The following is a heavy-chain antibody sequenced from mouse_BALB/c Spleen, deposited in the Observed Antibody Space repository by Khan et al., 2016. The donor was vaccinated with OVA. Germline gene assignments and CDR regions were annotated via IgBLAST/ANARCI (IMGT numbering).Heavy chain of an antibody. V-gene: IGHV5-4*02. J-gene: IGHJ3*01. CDR1: GFTFSDYY. Sequence: EVELVESGGGLVKPGGSLKLSCAASGFTFSDYYMYWVRQTPEKRLEWVATISDGSSYTYYPDSVKGRFTISRDDAKNSLYLQMNSLLSDDTAMYYCARGYYGNPFAYWGQGTLVTVSA. CDR3: ARGYYGNPFAY. CDR2: ISDGSSYT. D-gene: IGHD2-1*01.